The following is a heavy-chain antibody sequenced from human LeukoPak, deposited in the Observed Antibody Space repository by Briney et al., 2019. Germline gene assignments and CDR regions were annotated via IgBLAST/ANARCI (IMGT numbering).Heavy chain of an antibody. CDR3: ASTPPRGYSYGPDY. CDR1: GFTFSSYA. CDR2: ISYDGSNK. D-gene: IGHD5-18*01. Sequence: GGSLRLSCAASGFTFSSYAMHWVRQAPGKGLEWVAVISYDGSNKYYADSVKGRFTISRDNSKNTLYLQMNSLRAEDTAVYYCASTPPRGYSYGPDYWGQGTLVTVSS. V-gene: IGHV3-30*14. J-gene: IGHJ4*02.